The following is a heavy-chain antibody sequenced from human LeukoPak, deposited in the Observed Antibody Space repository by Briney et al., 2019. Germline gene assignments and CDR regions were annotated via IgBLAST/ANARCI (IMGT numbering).Heavy chain of an antibody. CDR2: IRYDGSNK. V-gene: IGHV3-30*02. D-gene: IGHD3-10*01. CDR1: GFTFSSYG. CDR3: AKDPPPHSGYFDY. J-gene: IGHJ4*02. Sequence: GGSLRLSCAASGFTFSSYGMHWVRQAPGRGLGWVAFIRYDGSNKYYTDSVKGRFTSSRDNSKNTLYLKMNSLRAEDTAVYYCAKDPPPHSGYFDYWGQGTLVTVSS.